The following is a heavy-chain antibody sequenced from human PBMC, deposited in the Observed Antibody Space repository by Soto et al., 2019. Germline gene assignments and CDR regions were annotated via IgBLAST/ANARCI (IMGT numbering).Heavy chain of an antibody. V-gene: IGHV4-59*08. CDR2: IYYSGST. CDR1: GGSISRYY. J-gene: IGHJ6*02. D-gene: IGHD3-10*01. CDR3: AGSSGTVLYYYYYYGMDV. Sequence: SETLSLNRTVSGGSISRYYWSWIRKPPGKGLEWIGYIYYSGSTNYNPSLKSRVTISVDTSKNQFSLKLSSVTAADTAVYYCAGSSGTVLYYYYYYGMDVWGQGTTVTVSS.